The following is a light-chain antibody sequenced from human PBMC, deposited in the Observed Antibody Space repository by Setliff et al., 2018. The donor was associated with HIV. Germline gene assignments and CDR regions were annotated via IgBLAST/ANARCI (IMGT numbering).Light chain of an antibody. CDR3: QVWDSSSDHYV. J-gene: IGLJ1*01. CDR1: NIGSKS. CDR2: DDT. Sequence: SYELTQPPSVSVAPGKTARITCGENNIGSKSVHWYQQKPGQAPVLVVYDDTDRPSGNPERFSGSNSGNTATLTISRVEAGDEADYYCQVWDSSSDHYVFGTGTKVTVL. V-gene: IGLV3-21*03.